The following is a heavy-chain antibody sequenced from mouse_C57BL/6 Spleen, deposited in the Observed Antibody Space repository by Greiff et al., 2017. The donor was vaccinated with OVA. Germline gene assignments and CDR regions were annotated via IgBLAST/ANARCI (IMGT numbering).Heavy chain of an antibody. CDR2: IDPEDGET. CDR1: GFNIKDYY. CDR3: ARAPRGSLDY. V-gene: IGHV14-2*01. J-gene: IGHJ2*01. D-gene: IGHD3-1*01. Sequence: EVKLQESGAELVKPGASVKLSCTASGFNIKDYYMHWVKQRTEQGLEWIGRIDPEDGETKYDPKFQGKATITADTSSNTAHLQLSSLTSEDTAVYYCARAPRGSLDYWGQGTTLTVSS.